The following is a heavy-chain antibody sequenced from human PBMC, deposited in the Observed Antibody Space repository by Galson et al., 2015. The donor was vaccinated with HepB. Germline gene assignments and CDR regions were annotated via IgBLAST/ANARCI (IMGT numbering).Heavy chain of an antibody. Sequence: ETLSLTCAVYGGSFSGYYWSWIRQPPGKGLEWIGEINHSGSTNYNPSLKSRVTISVDTSKNQFSLKLSSVTAADTAVYYCARGRTNFDYWGQGTLVTVSS. D-gene: IGHD1-14*01. CDR2: INHSGST. CDR1: GGSFSGYY. V-gene: IGHV4-34*01. J-gene: IGHJ4*02. CDR3: ARGRTNFDY.